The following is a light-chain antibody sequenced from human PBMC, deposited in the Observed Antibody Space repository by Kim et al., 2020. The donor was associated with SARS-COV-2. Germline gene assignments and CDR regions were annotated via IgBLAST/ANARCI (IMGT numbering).Light chain of an antibody. CDR3: SSYTSSSTQV. J-gene: IGLJ1*01. CDR2: DVS. Sequence: QSFPNSVTGTSRDVGGYNYVSWYQQHPGKAPKLMIYDVSNRPSGVSNRFSGSKSGNTASLTISGLQAEDEADYYCSSYTSSSTQVFGTGTKVTVL. CDR1: SRDVGGYNY. V-gene: IGLV2-14*03.